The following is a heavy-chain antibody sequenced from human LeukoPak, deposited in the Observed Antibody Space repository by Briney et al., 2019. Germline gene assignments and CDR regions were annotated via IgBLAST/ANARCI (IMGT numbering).Heavy chain of an antibody. J-gene: IGHJ4*02. V-gene: IGHV4-38-2*02. D-gene: IGHD3-22*01. Sequence: MSSETLSLTCTVSGYSISSGYLWGWIRQPPGKGLEWIGSIDGSGSSYYNPSLKSRVTISVDTSKNQFSLKLSSVTAADTAVYYCARFRTMIVVVIPNYFDYWGQGTLVTVSS. CDR3: ARFRTMIVVVIPNYFDY. CDR2: IDGSGSS. CDR1: GYSISSGYL.